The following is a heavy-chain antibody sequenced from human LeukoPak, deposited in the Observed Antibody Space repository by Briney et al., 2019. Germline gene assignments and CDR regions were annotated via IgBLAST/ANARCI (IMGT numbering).Heavy chain of an antibody. CDR1: GFTFTSYA. CDR3: ARDDVAILGRDY. CDR2: IYTGGGT. J-gene: IGHJ4*02. Sequence: GGSLRLSCAASGFTFTSYAMSWVRQAPGKGLEWVSVIYTGGGTFYADSVEGRFSISRDNSKNILYLHMNSLRAEDTAVYYCARDDVAILGRDYWGQGTLVTVSS. V-gene: IGHV3-66*01. D-gene: IGHD3/OR15-3a*01.